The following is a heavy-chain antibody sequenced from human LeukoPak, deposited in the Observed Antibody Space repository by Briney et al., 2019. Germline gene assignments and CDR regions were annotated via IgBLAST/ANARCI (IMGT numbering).Heavy chain of an antibody. CDR3: AAGRVPAAKDY. J-gene: IGHJ4*02. D-gene: IGHD2-2*01. Sequence: ASVKVSCKASGYTFITYYMHWVRQAPGQGLEWMGIINPSGGSTSYAQKFQDRVTMTRDTSTSTVYMELSSLRSEDTAVYYCAAGRVPAAKDYWGQGTLVTVSS. CDR2: INPSGGST. CDR1: GYTFITYY. V-gene: IGHV1-46*01.